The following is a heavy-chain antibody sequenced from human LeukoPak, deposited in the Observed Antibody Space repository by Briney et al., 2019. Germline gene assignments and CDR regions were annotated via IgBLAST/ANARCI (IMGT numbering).Heavy chain of an antibody. CDR1: GFAFGSEA. V-gene: IGHV3-23*01. Sequence: PGGSLRLSCAVSGFAFGSEAMSWVRQAPGKGLEWVSAISGSGGSTYYADSVKGRFTISRDNSKNTLYLQMNSLRAEDTAVYYCAKGGGDTDLEYWGQGTLVTVSS. J-gene: IGHJ4*02. CDR2: ISGSGGST. D-gene: IGHD5-18*01. CDR3: AKGGGDTDLEY.